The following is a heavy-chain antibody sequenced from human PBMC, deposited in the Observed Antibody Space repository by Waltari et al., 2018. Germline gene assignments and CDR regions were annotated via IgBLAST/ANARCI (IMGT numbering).Heavy chain of an antibody. Sequence: QVQLQQSGPGLVKPSQTLSLTCAISGDSVPSNRGAWNWIRQSPSRGLEWLGRTYYRSKWYNDYAVSVKSRIIINPDTSKNQFSLQLNSVTPEDTAVYYCARDLTVYYYDSSGYHYYYYGMDVWGQGTTVTVSS. J-gene: IGHJ6*02. CDR3: ARDLTVYYYDSSGYHYYYYGMDV. V-gene: IGHV6-1*01. D-gene: IGHD3-22*01. CDR1: GDSVPSNRGA. CDR2: TYYRSKWYN.